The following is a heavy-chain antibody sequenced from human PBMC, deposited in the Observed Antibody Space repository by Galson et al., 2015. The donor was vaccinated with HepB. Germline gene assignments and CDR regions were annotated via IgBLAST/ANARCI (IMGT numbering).Heavy chain of an antibody. J-gene: IGHJ5*02. CDR2: ISATGTTI. CDR3: ARDSRATFGEPNWFDP. D-gene: IGHD3-3*01. Sequence: SLRLSCAASGFTFSSYNMNWVRQAPGKGLDWISYISATGTTIDYADSVKDRFIISRDNAKNSLYLQMNSLRVEDTAVYYCARDSRATFGEPNWFDPWGQGTLVIVSS. V-gene: IGHV3-48*03. CDR1: GFTFSSYN.